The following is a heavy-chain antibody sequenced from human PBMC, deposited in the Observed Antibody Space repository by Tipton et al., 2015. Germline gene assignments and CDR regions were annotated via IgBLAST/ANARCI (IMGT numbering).Heavy chain of an antibody. CDR1: GGSISSSNW. J-gene: IGHJ4*02. CDR2: IYHNGDT. CDR3: ARARGRHGGLFDS. D-gene: IGHD4-23*01. Sequence: TLSLTCVVSGGSISSSNWWTWVRQPPGKELEWIGQIYHNGDTIYNPSLNSRVTLSVDTSKTQFSLKMSSVTASDTAVYYCARARGRHGGLFDSWGQGILVTVSS. V-gene: IGHV4-4*02.